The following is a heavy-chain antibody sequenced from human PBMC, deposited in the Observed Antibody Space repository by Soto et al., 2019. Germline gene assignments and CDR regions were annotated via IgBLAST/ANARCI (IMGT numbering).Heavy chain of an antibody. CDR3: AKGRGGSGSLTHRVDF. D-gene: IGHD3-10*01. CDR1: GFTFNNYA. CDR2: ISGGGDTT. J-gene: IGHJ4*02. V-gene: IGHV3-23*01. Sequence: EVQLLESGGGLVQPGGSLRLSCAASGFTFNNYAMTWVRQAPGKGLAWVSAISGGGDTTSYADSVKGRFTVSRDGSKNTLYLQMSSLRAEDTALYYCAKGRGGSGSLTHRVDFWGQGTLVTVSS.